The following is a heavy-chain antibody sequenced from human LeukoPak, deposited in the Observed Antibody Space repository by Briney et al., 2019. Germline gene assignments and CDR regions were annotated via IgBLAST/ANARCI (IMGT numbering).Heavy chain of an antibody. CDR1: GFIFSSFA. Sequence: PGGSLRLSCAASGFIFSSFAMSWVRRAPGKGLEWVSYISPTYDIYYSDSVRGRFTISRDNAKNSLYLQMNSLRDEDTAVYYCARDHNWGFDYWGQGTLVAVSS. D-gene: IGHD7-27*01. CDR3: ARDHNWGFDY. CDR2: ISPTYDI. V-gene: IGHV3-48*02. J-gene: IGHJ4*02.